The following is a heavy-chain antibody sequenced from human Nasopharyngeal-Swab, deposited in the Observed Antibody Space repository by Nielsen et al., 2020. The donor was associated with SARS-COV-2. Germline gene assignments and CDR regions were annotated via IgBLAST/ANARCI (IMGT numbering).Heavy chain of an antibody. CDR3: ARVGAQSYYDFWSGYRNIYFDY. Sequence: SETLSPTCAVYGGSFSGSSWTWIRQPQGKGLEWIGEINHSGSTNYNPSLKSRFTISAATSKNQLSLKLTSVTAAETAVYYCARVGAQSYYDFWSGYRNIYFDYWGQGTLVTVSS. J-gene: IGHJ4*02. V-gene: IGHV4-34*01. D-gene: IGHD3-3*01. CDR2: INHSGST. CDR1: GGSFSGSS.